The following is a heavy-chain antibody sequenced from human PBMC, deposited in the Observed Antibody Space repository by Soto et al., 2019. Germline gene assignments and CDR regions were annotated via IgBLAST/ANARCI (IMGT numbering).Heavy chain of an antibody. CDR2: ISGSGGST. D-gene: IGHD3-3*01. J-gene: IGHJ4*02. V-gene: IGHV3-23*01. CDR3: ANRITIFGVVITSDYFEY. CDR1: GFTFSSYA. Sequence: GGSLRLSCAASGFTFSSYAMSWVRQAPGKGLEWVSAISGSGGSTYYADSVKGRFTISRDNSKNTLYLQMNSLRAEDTAVYYCANRITIFGVVITSDYFEYWGQGALVTVSS.